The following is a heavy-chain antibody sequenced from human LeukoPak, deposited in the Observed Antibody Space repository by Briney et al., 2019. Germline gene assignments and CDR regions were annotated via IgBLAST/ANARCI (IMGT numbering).Heavy chain of an antibody. CDR1: GGTCSSYA. CDR3: ARARYGSGSPLDY. Sequence: GASVKVSCKASGGTCSSYAISWVRQAPGQGLELMGGIIPIFGTANYSQKFQGRVTITADESTSTAYMELSSLRSEDTAVYYCARARYGSGSPLDYWGQGTLVTVSS. V-gene: IGHV1-69*13. CDR2: IIPIFGTA. D-gene: IGHD3-10*01. J-gene: IGHJ4*02.